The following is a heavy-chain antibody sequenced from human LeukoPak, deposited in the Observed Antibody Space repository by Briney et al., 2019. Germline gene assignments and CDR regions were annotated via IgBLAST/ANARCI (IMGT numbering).Heavy chain of an antibody. CDR2: IIPISGTA. D-gene: IGHD6-13*01. V-gene: IGHV1-69*06. CDR3: AREGAGYSSSWLFDY. Sequence: SVKVSCKASGGTFSSYAISWVRQAPGQGLEWMGGIIPISGTANSAQKFQGRVTITADKSTSTAYMELSSLRSEDTAVYYCAREGAGYSSSWLFDYWGQGTLVTVSS. J-gene: IGHJ4*02. CDR1: GGTFSSYA.